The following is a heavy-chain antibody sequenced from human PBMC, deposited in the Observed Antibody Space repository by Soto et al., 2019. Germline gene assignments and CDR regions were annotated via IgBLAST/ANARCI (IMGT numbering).Heavy chain of an antibody. V-gene: IGHV3-7*03. CDR2: IKQDGSEK. CDR1: GFTFSSYW. CDR3: ARDRDGEMAIDY. J-gene: IGHJ4*02. Sequence: XGSLGLSCAASGFTFSSYWMSWVRQAPGKGLEWVANIKQDGSEKYYVDSVKGRFTISRDNAKNSLYLQMNSLRAEDTAVYYCARDRDGEMAIDYWGQGTLVTVSS. D-gene: IGHD5-12*01.